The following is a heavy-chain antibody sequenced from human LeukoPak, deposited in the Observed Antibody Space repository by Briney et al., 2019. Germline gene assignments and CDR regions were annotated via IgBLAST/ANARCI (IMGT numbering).Heavy chain of an antibody. V-gene: IGHV4-4*07. CDR2: IYTSGST. J-gene: IGHJ6*03. D-gene: IGHD3-9*01. Sequence: NPSETLSLTCTVSGGSISSYYWSWIRQPAGKGLEWIGRIYTSGSTNYNPSLKSRVTISVDTSENQFSLKLSSVTAADTAVYYCARQNGDYDILTGSPHQYYYYMDVWGKGTTVTISS. CDR3: ARQNGDYDILTGSPHQYYYYMDV. CDR1: GGSISSYY.